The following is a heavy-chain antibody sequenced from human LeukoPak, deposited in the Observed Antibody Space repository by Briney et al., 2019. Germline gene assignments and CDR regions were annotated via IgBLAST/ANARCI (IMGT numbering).Heavy chain of an antibody. CDR2: ISYDGSNK. D-gene: IGHD3-16*02. J-gene: IGHJ4*02. V-gene: IGHV3-30-3*02. CDR3: AKSLVLRKSRGY. Sequence: GRSLRLSCAASGFTFSSYAMHWVRQAPGKGLEWVAVISYDGSNKYYADSVKGRFTISRDNSKNTLYVQMNSLRAEDTAVYYCAKSLVLRKSRGYWGQGTLVTVSS. CDR1: GFTFSSYA.